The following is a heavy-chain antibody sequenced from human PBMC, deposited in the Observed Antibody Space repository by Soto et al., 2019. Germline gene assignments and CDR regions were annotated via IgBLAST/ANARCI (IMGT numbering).Heavy chain of an antibody. CDR2: FYYSGST. V-gene: IGHV4-59*12. J-gene: IGHJ4*02. D-gene: IGHD6-13*01. Sequence: PSETLSLTCTVSGGSISSYYWSWIRQPPGKGLEWIGYFYYSGSTNYNPSPKSRITISVDTSKNQFTLKLSSVTASDTAVYYCTRVSSSWDLVSYLDFWGQGTLVTVSS. CDR3: TRVSSSWDLVSYLDF. CDR1: GGSISSYY.